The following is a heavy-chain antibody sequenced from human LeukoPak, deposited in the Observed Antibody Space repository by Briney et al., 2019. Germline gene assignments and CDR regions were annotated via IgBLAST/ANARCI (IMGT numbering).Heavy chain of an antibody. CDR3: AKAPSSSSGYFDY. J-gene: IGHJ4*02. Sequence: GGSLRLSCAASEFTFNSYAMSWVRQAPGKGLEWVSDISSSGGSTYYADSVKGRFTLYRDNSKNTLYLQMNSLRAEDTAVYYCAKAPSSSSGYFDYWGQGTLVTVSS. D-gene: IGHD6-6*01. CDR2: ISSSGGST. V-gene: IGHV3-23*01. CDR1: EFTFNSYA.